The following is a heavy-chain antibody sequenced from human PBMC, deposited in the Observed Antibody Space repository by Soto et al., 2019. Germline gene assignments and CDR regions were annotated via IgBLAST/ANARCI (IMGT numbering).Heavy chain of an antibody. D-gene: IGHD1-7*01. CDR2: ISSSSSFI. Sequence: PGGSLRLSCAASGFTFSLYTMIWVRQAPGKGLEWVSSISSSSSFIYYADSVRGRFTISRDNAKNSLYLQMNSLGAEDTAVYHCARDQTGTSTPDVDYWGQGTLVTVSS. V-gene: IGHV3-21*01. CDR3: ARDQTGTSTPDVDY. J-gene: IGHJ4*02. CDR1: GFTFSLYT.